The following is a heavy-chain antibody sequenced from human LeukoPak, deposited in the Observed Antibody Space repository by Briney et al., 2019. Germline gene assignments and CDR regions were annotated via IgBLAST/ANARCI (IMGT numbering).Heavy chain of an antibody. D-gene: IGHD4-17*01. V-gene: IGHV3-21*01. J-gene: IGHJ4*02. CDR1: GFTFTTYS. CDR3: ARDLYGDYGVDY. CDR2: ISSSGTYI. Sequence: GGSLRLSCAASGFTFTTYSMNWVRQAPGKGLEWVSSISSSGTYIHYADSLKGRFTISRDNAKNSLYLQMDSLRAEDTAVYYYARDLYGDYGVDYWGQGTLVTVSS.